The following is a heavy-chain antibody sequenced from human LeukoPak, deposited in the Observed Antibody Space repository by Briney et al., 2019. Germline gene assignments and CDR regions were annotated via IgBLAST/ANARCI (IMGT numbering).Heavy chain of an antibody. CDR1: GFTFDDYA. D-gene: IGHD3-10*01. J-gene: IGHJ6*02. Sequence: GRSLRLSCAASGFTFDDYAMHWVRQAPGKGLEWVSGISWNSGSIGYADSVKGRFTISRDNAKNSLYLQMNSLRAEDTALYYCAKDRGVYYYYGMDVWGQGTTVTVSS. CDR3: AKDRGVYYYYGMDV. CDR2: ISWNSGSI. V-gene: IGHV3-9*01.